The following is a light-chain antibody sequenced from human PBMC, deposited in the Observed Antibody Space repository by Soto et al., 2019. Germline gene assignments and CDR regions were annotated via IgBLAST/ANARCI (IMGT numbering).Light chain of an antibody. Sequence: DIQLTQSPSFLSASVGDRVTITCRARQGIYTNLAWYQQKPGKVPKLLIYAASTLQSGVPSRFSGSGSGTEFTLAISSLQPEDFTTYYCQQLDSYPWTFGQFTRVEI. V-gene: IGKV1-9*01. CDR3: QQLDSYPWT. CDR1: QGIYTN. CDR2: AAS. J-gene: IGKJ1*01.